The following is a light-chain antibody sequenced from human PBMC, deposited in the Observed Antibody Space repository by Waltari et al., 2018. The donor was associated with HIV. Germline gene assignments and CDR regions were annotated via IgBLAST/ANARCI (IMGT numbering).Light chain of an antibody. CDR2: YKSGSFN. CDR1: IEINGGTHR. J-gene: IGLJ2*01. Sequence: QLVLTQPSSLFASPGESASLTCTSRIEINGGTHRVYWYQQKLVGPPQCVLRYKSGSFNERGAGVPSRFSGSKDSSANSGILIISGGQSEDEADYHCMVWHNSAVFFGGGTKLTVL. CDR3: MVWHNSAVF. V-gene: IGLV5-45*02.